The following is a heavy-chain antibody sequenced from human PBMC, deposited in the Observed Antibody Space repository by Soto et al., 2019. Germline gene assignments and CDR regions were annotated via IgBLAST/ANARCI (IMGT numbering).Heavy chain of an antibody. D-gene: IGHD4-4*01. V-gene: IGHV1-24*01. CDR2: FDPEDGET. CDR3: ATENYSNYENGMDV. Sequence: ASVKVSCKVSGYTLTELSMHWVRQAPGKGLEWMGGFDPEDGETIYAQKFQGRVTMTEDTSTDTAYMEPSSLRSEDTAVYYCATENYSNYENGMDVWGQGTTVTVSS. CDR1: GYTLTELS. J-gene: IGHJ6*02.